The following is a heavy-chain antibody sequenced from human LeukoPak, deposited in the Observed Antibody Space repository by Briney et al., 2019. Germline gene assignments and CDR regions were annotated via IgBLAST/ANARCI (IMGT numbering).Heavy chain of an antibody. D-gene: IGHD2-15*01. Sequence: ASVKVSCKASGYTFTSYGISWVRQAPGQGLEWMGWISGYTGGTHYSVKLQGRLTLTTDTSTNTAYMELGSLRSDDTAVYFCARDTPGLAKLFDYWGQGTLVTVSS. CDR1: GYTFTSYG. J-gene: IGHJ4*02. CDR3: ARDTPGLAKLFDY. V-gene: IGHV1-18*01. CDR2: ISGYTGGT.